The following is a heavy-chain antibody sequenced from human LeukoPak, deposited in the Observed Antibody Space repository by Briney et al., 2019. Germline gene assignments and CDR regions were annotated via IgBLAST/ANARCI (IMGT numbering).Heavy chain of an antibody. J-gene: IGHJ4*02. V-gene: IGHV1-46*01. Sequence: ASVKVSCKASGYTFTSYYMHWVRQAPGQGLEWMGIINPSGGSTSYAQKFQGRVTMTRDTSTSTVYTELSSLRSEDTAVYYCARGHYYDSSGYYYFDYWGQGTLVTVSS. CDR2: INPSGGST. D-gene: IGHD3-22*01. CDR1: GYTFTSYY. CDR3: ARGHYYDSSGYYYFDY.